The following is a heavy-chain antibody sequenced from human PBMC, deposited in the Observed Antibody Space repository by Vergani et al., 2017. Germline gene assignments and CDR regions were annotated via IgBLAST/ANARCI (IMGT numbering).Heavy chain of an antibody. J-gene: IGHJ4*02. CDR2: IRYDGSNK. CDR3: AKDDLSDSSGYFDC. CDR1: GFTFSSYS. V-gene: IGHV3-30*02. Sequence: HVQLVESGGGVVQPGRSLRLSCAASGFTFSSYSMHWVRQAPGKGLEWVAFIRYDGSNKYYADSVKGRFTISRDNSKNTLYLQMNSLRAEDTAVYYCAKDDLSDSSGYFDCWDQGTLVTVSS. D-gene: IGHD3-22*01.